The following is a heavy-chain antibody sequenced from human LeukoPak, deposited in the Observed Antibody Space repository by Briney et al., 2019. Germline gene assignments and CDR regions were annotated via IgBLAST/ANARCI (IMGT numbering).Heavy chain of an antibody. J-gene: IGHJ4*02. CDR1: GFTFISYR. CDR2: ISSLSNHI. Sequence: GGSLRLSCAASGFTFISYRINWVRQAPGKGLEWVSSISSLSNHIYYADSVKGRFTISRDNAKNSLYLQMNSLRAEDTAVYYCARDRGAGNFDYWGQGTLVTVSS. V-gene: IGHV3-21*01. CDR3: ARDRGAGNFDY.